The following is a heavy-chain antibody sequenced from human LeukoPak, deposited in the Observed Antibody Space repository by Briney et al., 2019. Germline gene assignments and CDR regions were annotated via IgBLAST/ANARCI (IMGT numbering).Heavy chain of an antibody. J-gene: IGHJ4*02. CDR3: ANGLEGATPPFDY. Sequence: GGSLRLSRAASGFTFSSYGMHWVRQAPGKGLEWVAVISYDGSNKYYADSVKGRFTISRDNSKNTLYLQMNSLRAEDTAVYYCANGLEGATPPFDYWGQGTLVTVSS. CDR2: ISYDGSNK. CDR1: GFTFSSYG. V-gene: IGHV3-30*18. D-gene: IGHD1-26*01.